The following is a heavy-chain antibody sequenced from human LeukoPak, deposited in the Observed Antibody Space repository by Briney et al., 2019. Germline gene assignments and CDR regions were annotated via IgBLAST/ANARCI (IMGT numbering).Heavy chain of an antibody. CDR1: GYTFTSYA. V-gene: IGHV1-2*02. D-gene: IGHD5-12*01. CDR3: AREGSGYPY. J-gene: IGHJ4*02. Sequence: ASVKVSCKASGYTFTSYAIHWVRQAPGQGLEWMGWITPSGGTNYPQKFQGRVAITWDTSITTAYMDLSRLTSDDTAVFYCAREGSGYPYWGQGTLVTVS. CDR2: ITPSGGT.